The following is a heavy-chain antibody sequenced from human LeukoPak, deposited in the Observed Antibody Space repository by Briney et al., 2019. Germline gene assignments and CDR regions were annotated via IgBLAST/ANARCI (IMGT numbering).Heavy chain of an antibody. CDR1: GFTFSSYA. Sequence: PGGSLRLSCAASGFTFSSYAMSWVRQAPGKGLEWVSAISGSGGSTYYADSVKGRFTISRDNSKNTLYLQMNSLRAEDTAVYYCAKGLGLHPYSSSDYWGQGTLVTVSS. J-gene: IGHJ4*02. V-gene: IGHV3-23*01. CDR2: ISGSGGST. CDR3: AKGLGLHPYSSSDY. D-gene: IGHD6-6*01.